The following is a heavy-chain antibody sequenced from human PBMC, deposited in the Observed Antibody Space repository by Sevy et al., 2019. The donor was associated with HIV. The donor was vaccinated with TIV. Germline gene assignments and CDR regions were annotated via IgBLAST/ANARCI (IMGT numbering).Heavy chain of an antibody. V-gene: IGHV3-48*01. J-gene: IGHJ4*02. CDR1: GLTFSSYS. CDR3: ARGSGSYHYFDY. Sequence: GGSLRLSCAASGLTFSSYSMNWVRQAPGKGLEWVSDISSSSSTIYYADSVKGRFTISRDNAKNSLYLQMNSLRAEDTAVYYCARGSGSYHYFDYWGQRTLVTVSS. D-gene: IGHD1-26*01. CDR2: ISSSSSTI.